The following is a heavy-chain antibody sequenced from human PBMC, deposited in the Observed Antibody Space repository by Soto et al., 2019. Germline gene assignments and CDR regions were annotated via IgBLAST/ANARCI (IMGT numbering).Heavy chain of an antibody. D-gene: IGHD3-3*01. Sequence: QVQLQESGPGLAKPSETLSLTCTVSGGSISTYYWSWIRQPPGKGLEWIGYIYYSGSTNYTPSLKSRVTISVDTSKNQFSLKLSSVTAADTAVYYCARGGWRHIDYWGQGTLVTVSS. V-gene: IGHV4-59*08. CDR1: GGSISTYY. CDR3: ARGGWRHIDY. CDR2: IYYSGST. J-gene: IGHJ4*02.